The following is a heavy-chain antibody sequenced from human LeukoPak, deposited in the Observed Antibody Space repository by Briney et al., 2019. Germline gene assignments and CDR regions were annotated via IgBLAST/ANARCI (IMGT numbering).Heavy chain of an antibody. CDR2: IYYSGST. Sequence: KPSQTLSLTCTVSGGSISSGDYYWSWIRQPPGKGLEWIGYIYYSGSTYYNPSLKGRVTISVDTSKNQFSLKLSSVTAADTAVYYCARCRDGYNFDYWGQGTLVTVSS. J-gene: IGHJ4*02. CDR3: ARCRDGYNFDY. V-gene: IGHV4-30-4*01. D-gene: IGHD5-24*01. CDR1: GGSISSGDYY.